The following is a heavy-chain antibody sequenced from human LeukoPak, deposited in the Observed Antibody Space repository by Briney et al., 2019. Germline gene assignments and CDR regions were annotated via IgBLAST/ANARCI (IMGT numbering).Heavy chain of an antibody. D-gene: IGHD6-6*01. CDR3: ARPPHSSSSA. V-gene: IGHV4-39*01. Sequence: SETLSLTCTVSGGSISSYYWGWIRQPPGKGLEWIGSIYYSGSTYYNPSLKSRVTISVDTSKNQFSLKLSSVTAADTAVYYCARPPHSSSSAWGQGTLVTVSS. CDR1: GGSISSYY. J-gene: IGHJ5*01. CDR2: IYYSGST.